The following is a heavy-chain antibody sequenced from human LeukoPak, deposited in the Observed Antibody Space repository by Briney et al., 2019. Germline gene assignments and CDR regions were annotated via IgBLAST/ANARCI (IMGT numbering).Heavy chain of an antibody. J-gene: IGHJ4*02. CDR1: GFTFSSYG. V-gene: IGHV3-30*18. Sequence: GRSLRLSCAASGFTFSSYGMHWVRQAPGKGLEWVAVISYDGSNKYYADSVKGRFTISGDNSKNTLYLQMNSLRAEDTAVYYCAKETLWFGGGYFDYWGQGTLVTVSS. CDR3: AKETLWFGGGYFDY. D-gene: IGHD3-10*01. CDR2: ISYDGSNK.